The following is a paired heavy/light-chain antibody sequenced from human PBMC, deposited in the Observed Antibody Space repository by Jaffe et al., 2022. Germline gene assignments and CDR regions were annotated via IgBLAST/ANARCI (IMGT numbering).Heavy chain of an antibody. CDR2: INAGNGNT. V-gene: IGHV1-3*01. D-gene: IGHD3-3*01. CDR1: GYIFTSYA. J-gene: IGHJ4*02. Sequence: QVQLVQSGAEVKKPGASVKVSCKASGYIFTSYAMHWVRQAPGQRLEWMGWINAGNGNTKYSQMLQGRVTITRDTSASTVHMELSSLSSEDTAVYYCHSSKIDYWSDITFDYWGQGTLVTVSS. CDR3: HSSKIDYWSDITFDY.
Light chain of an antibody. V-gene: IGKV1-5*03. Sequence: DIQMTQSPSTLSASVGDRVTITCRASQSISSWLAWYQQKPGKAPKLLIYKASSLESGVPSRFSGSESGTEFTLTISSLQPDDFATYYCQQYNSYSRTFGQGTKVEIK. J-gene: IGKJ1*01. CDR1: QSISSW. CDR2: KAS. CDR3: QQYNSYSRT.